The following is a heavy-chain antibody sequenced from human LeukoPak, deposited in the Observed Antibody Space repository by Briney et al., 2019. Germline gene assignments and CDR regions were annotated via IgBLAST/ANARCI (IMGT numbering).Heavy chain of an antibody. CDR3: AKDGSGSYWQLYFDY. Sequence: GRSLRLSCAASGFTFSSYAMSWVRQAPGKGLEWVSVISGSGDSTNYADSVKGRFTISRDNSKNMLYLQMNSLRAEDTAVYYCAKDGSGSYWQLYFDYWGRGTLVTVSS. CDR2: ISGSGDST. D-gene: IGHD3-10*01. V-gene: IGHV3-23*01. CDR1: GFTFSSYA. J-gene: IGHJ4*02.